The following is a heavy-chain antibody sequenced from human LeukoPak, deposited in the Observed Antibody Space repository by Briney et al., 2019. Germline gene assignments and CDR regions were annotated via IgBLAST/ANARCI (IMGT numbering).Heavy chain of an antibody. Sequence: HSGGSLRLSCAASGFTFDDYAMHWVRQAPGKGLEWVSGISWNSGSIGYADSVKGRFTISRDNAKNSLYLQMNSLRAEDTALYYCVASSGWYYFDYWGQGTLVTVSS. CDR1: GFTFDDYA. J-gene: IGHJ4*02. CDR3: VASSGWYYFDY. D-gene: IGHD6-19*01. V-gene: IGHV3-9*01. CDR2: ISWNSGSI.